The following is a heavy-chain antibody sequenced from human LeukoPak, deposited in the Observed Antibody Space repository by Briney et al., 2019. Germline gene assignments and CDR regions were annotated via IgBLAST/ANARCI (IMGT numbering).Heavy chain of an antibody. Sequence: SETLSLTCAVYGGSFSGYYWSWIRQPPGKGLEWIGEINHSGSTNYNPSLKSRVTISVDTSKNQFSLKLSSVTAADTAMYYCARSYEGAFDIWGQGTMVTVSS. CDR2: INHSGST. CDR3: ARSYEGAFDI. J-gene: IGHJ3*02. CDR1: GGSFSGYY. D-gene: IGHD5-12*01. V-gene: IGHV4-34*01.